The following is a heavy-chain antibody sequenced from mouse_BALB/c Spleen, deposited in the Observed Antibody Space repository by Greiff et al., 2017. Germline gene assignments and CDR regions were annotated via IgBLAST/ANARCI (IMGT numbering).Heavy chain of an antibody. CDR1: GYTFTSYW. Sequence: VQLQQPGAELVRPGASVKLSCKASGYTFTSYWINWVKQRPGQGLEWIGNIYPSDSYTNYNQKFKDKATLTVDKSSSTAYMQLSSPTSEDSAVYYCTRDYYYGSSSWFAYWGQGTLVTVSA. J-gene: IGHJ3*01. V-gene: IGHV1-69*02. D-gene: IGHD1-1*01. CDR2: IYPSDSYT. CDR3: TRDYYYGSSSWFAY.